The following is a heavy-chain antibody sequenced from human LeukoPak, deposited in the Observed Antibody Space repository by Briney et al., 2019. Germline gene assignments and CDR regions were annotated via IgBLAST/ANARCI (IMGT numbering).Heavy chain of an antibody. CDR2: IYYSGST. V-gene: IGHV4-59*01. D-gene: IGHD1-26*01. CDR1: GGSISSYY. CDR3: ARNAELADAFDI. Sequence: SETLSLTCTVSGGSISSYYWSWIRQPPGKGLECIGYIYYSGSTNYNPSLKSRVTISVDTSKNQFSLKLSSVTAADTAVYYCARNAELADAFDIWGQGTMVTVSS. J-gene: IGHJ3*02.